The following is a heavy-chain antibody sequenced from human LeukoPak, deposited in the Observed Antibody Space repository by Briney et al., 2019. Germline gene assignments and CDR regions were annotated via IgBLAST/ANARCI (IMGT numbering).Heavy chain of an antibody. J-gene: IGHJ6*03. CDR2: ISSSSSYI. D-gene: IGHD3-3*01. Sequence: GGSLRLSCAASGFTFSSYSMNWVRQAPGKGLEWVSSISSSSSYIYYADSVKGRFTISRDNAKNSLYLQMNSLRAEDTAVYYCAREEGLNYDFWSGYYTLYYYYYMDVWGKGTTVTVSS. V-gene: IGHV3-21*01. CDR3: AREEGLNYDFWSGYYTLYYYYYMDV. CDR1: GFTFSSYS.